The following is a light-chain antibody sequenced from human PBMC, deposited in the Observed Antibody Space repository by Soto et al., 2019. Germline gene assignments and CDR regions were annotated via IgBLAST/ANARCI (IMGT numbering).Light chain of an antibody. CDR3: QQYFEWPPMT. Sequence: EVVMTQSPATLSVSPGEKAHPPAGPMGRVPPTLPGTSRKPGQAPRLLISGASTRAAGISDRFRGSGSGTEFTLTISSLRSEDSAIYYCQQYFEWPPMTFGQGTKVEI. CDR2: GAS. J-gene: IGKJ1*01. CDR1: GRVPPT. V-gene: IGKV3-15*01.